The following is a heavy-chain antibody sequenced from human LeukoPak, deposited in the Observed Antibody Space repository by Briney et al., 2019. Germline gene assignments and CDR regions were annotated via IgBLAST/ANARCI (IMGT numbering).Heavy chain of an antibody. J-gene: IGHJ4*02. CDR3: TRAAWDY. CDR2: ISSNGGST. Sequence: PGGSLRLSCAASGFTFSSYAMHWVRQAPGKGLEYVSAISSNGGSTYYANSVKGRFTIFRDTSKNTVYLQMNSLRAEDTAVYYCTRAAWDYWGQGTLVTVSS. CDR1: GFTFSSYA. V-gene: IGHV3-64*01.